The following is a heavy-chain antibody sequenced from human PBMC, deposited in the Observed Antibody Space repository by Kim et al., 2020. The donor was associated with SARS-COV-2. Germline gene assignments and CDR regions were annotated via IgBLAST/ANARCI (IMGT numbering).Heavy chain of an antibody. J-gene: IGHJ6*02. V-gene: IGHV3-43*01. CDR3: AKDEGSGSNGGQTNSSYGVGV. CDR2: IRWNEDST. D-gene: IGHD3-10*01. Sequence: GGSLRLSCAASGFTFGTYRMHWVRQAPGKGLEWVSLIRWNEDSTDYVDSVKGRFTISRDNSKNSLYLQMNSLRTEDTALYYCAKDEGSGSNGGQTNSSYGVGVWCQGAPGTVSS. CDR1: GFTFGTYR.